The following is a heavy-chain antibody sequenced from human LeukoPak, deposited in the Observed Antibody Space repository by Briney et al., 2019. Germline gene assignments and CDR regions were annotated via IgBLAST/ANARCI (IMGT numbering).Heavy chain of an antibody. CDR1: GFSLSTSGVG. V-gene: IGHV2-5*02. CDR2: IYWDDDK. J-gene: IGHJ4*02. CDR3: AHRSNDYGDYVWDY. D-gene: IGHD4-17*01. Sequence: SGPTLVKPPQTLTLTCTFSGFSLSTSGVGVGWIRQPPGKALEWLALIYWDDDKRYSPTLKSRLTITKDTSKNQVVLTMTNMDPVDTATYYCAHRSNDYGDYVWDYWGQGTLVTVSS.